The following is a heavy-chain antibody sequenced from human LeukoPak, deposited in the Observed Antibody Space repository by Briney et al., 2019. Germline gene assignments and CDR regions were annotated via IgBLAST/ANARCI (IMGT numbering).Heavy chain of an antibody. V-gene: IGHV4-39*07. CDR2: IYYSGST. D-gene: IGHD3-22*01. CDR3: ARADYYDSSGYYYWFDP. J-gene: IGHJ5*02. Sequence: SETLSLTCTVSGGSISSSSYYWGWIRQPPGKGLEWIGSIYYSGSTYYNPSLKSRVTISVDTSKNQFSLKLSSVTAADTAVYYCARADYYDSSGYYYWFDPWGQGTLVTVSS. CDR1: GGSISSSSYY.